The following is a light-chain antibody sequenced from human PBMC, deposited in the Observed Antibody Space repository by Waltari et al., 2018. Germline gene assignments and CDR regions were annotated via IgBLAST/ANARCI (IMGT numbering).Light chain of an antibody. CDR1: ALPKKN. V-gene: IGLV3-10*01. CDR3: YSRDSSGNWV. CDR2: KDS. J-gene: IGLJ3*02. Sequence: SYELTQPPSVSVSPGQTARITGPGGALPKKNAYWYQQKSGQAPVLVIYKDSKRPSGIPERFSGSSSGTMATLTISGAQVEDEADYYCYSRDSSGNWVFGGGTKLTVL.